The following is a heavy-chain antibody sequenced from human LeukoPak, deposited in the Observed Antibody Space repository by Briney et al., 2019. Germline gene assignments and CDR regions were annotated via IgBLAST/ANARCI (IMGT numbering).Heavy chain of an antibody. Sequence: GGSLRLSCAASGFTFSSYGMHWVRQAPGKGLEWVSSISSSSSYIYYADSVKGRFTISRDNAKNSLYLQMNSLRAEDTAVYYCARAPMTGTFDYWGQGTLVTVSS. J-gene: IGHJ4*02. CDR1: GFTFSSYG. CDR2: ISSSSSYI. V-gene: IGHV3-21*01. D-gene: IGHD1-20*01. CDR3: ARAPMTGTFDY.